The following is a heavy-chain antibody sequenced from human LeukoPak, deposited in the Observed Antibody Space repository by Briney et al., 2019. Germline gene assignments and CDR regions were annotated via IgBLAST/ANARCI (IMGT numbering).Heavy chain of an antibody. J-gene: IGHJ4*02. D-gene: IGHD3-16*02. CDR1: GGTFSSYA. Sequence: SVKVSCKASGGTFSSYAVSWVRQAPGQGLEWMGGIIPIFGTANYAQKFQGRVTITADESTSTAYMELSSLRSEDTAVYYCAREVNDDYVWGSYRYTRGYFDYWGQGTLVTVSS. CDR2: IIPIFGTA. V-gene: IGHV1-69*01. CDR3: AREVNDDYVWGSYRYTRGYFDY.